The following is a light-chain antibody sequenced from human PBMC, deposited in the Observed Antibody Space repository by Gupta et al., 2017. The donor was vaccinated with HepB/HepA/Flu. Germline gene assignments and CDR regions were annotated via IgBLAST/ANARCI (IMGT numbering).Light chain of an antibody. J-gene: IGKJ1*01. CDR1: QSVSSS. CDR2: GAS. Sequence: EIVMTQSAATLSASPGERATLSCRASQSVSSSLAWYQQQPGQAPKLLIYGASTRATGIPARFSGSGSGTEFTLTISSLQSEDFAVYYCQQYNGWPRTFGQGTKVEIK. V-gene: IGKV3-15*01. CDR3: QQYNGWPRT.